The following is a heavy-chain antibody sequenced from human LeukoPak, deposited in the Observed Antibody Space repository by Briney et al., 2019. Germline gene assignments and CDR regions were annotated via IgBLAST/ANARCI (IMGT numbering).Heavy chain of an antibody. CDR2: INHSGST. CDR1: GGSFSGYY. Sequence: SETLSLACAVYGGSFSGYYWSWIRQPPGKGLEWIGEINHSGSTNYNPSLKSRVTISVDTSKNQFSLKLSSVTAADTAVYYCARGYSYGQRFDYWGQGTLVTVSS. V-gene: IGHV4-34*01. D-gene: IGHD5-18*01. J-gene: IGHJ4*02. CDR3: ARGYSYGQRFDY.